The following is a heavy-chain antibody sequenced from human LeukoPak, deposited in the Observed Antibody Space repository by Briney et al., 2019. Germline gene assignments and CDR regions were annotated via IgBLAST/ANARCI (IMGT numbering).Heavy chain of an antibody. CDR2: VKYDGSTT. CDR1: GFTFSAYW. V-gene: IGHV3-74*01. D-gene: IGHD3-9*01. J-gene: IGHJ4*02. CDR3: ARDLDWLLFDY. Sequence: GGSLRLSRAASGFTFSAYWMHWVRQAPGKGLVWVSRVKYDGSTTTYADSVKGRFTISRDNAKNILYLQMNSLRVEDTAVYYCARDLDWLLFDYWGQGTLVTVSS.